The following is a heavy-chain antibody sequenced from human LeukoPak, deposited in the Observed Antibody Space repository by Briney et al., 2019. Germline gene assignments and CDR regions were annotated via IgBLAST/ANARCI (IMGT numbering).Heavy chain of an antibody. D-gene: IGHD6-19*01. Sequence: KPSETLSLTCTVSGGSISSSSYYWGWIRQPPGKGLEWIGSIYYSGSTYYNPSLKSRLTISVDTSKNQFSLKLSSVTAADTAVYYCATRYSSAWKNWFDPWGQGTLVTVSS. CDR3: ATRYSSAWKNWFDP. CDR1: GGSISSSSYY. J-gene: IGHJ5*02. V-gene: IGHV4-39*01. CDR2: IYYSGST.